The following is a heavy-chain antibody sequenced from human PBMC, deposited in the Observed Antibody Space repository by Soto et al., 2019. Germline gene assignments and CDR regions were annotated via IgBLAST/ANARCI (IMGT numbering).Heavy chain of an antibody. D-gene: IGHD3-9*01. CDR3: ARDSLRYFDWLPEYNWFDP. J-gene: IGHJ5*02. Sequence: SVKVSCKASGGTFSSYAISWVRQAPGQGLEWMGGIIPIFGTANYAQKFQGRVTITADESTSTACMELSSLRSEDTAVYYCARDSLRYFDWLPEYNWFDPWGQGTLVTVSS. CDR1: GGTFSSYA. CDR2: IIPIFGTA. V-gene: IGHV1-69*13.